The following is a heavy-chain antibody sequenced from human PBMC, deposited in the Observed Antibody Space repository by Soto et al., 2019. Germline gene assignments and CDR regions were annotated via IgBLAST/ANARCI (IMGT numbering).Heavy chain of an antibody. CDR3: ARELYITMVQGFAFDI. V-gene: IGHV1-18*01. Sequence: ASVKVSCKASGDTFASNGSSWVRQDPGQGLEWMGWISAYNGNTNYAQKLQGRVTMTTDTSTSTAYMELRSLRSDDTAVYYCARELYITMVQGFAFDIWGQGTMVTVSS. J-gene: IGHJ3*02. CDR1: GDTFASNG. D-gene: IGHD3-10*01. CDR2: ISAYNGNT.